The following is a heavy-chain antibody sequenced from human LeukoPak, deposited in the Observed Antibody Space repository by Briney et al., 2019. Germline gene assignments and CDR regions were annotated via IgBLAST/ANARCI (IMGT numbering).Heavy chain of an antibody. D-gene: IGHD1-26*01. CDR3: AIRGGRGSSYGIDY. Sequence: ASVKVSCKASGGTFSSYAISWVRQAPGQGLEWMGGIISIFGTANYAQKFQGRVTITTDESTSTAYMELSSLRSEDTAVYYCAIRGGRGSSYGIDYWGQGTLVTVSS. CDR2: IISIFGTA. J-gene: IGHJ4*02. V-gene: IGHV1-69*05. CDR1: GGTFSSYA.